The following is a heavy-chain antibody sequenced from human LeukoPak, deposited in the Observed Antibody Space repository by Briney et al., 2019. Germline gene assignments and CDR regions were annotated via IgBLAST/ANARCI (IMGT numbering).Heavy chain of an antibody. CDR1: GFTFSSYG. CDR3: ARVWYYYDSSGYYYFDY. Sequence: GGSLRLSCAASGFTFSSYGMHWVRQAPGKGLEWVSYISSSGSTIYYADSVKGRFTISRDNAKNSLYLQMNSLRAEDTAVYYCARVWYYYDSSGYYYFDYWGQGTLVTVSS. V-gene: IGHV3-48*04. CDR2: ISSSGSTI. D-gene: IGHD3-22*01. J-gene: IGHJ4*02.